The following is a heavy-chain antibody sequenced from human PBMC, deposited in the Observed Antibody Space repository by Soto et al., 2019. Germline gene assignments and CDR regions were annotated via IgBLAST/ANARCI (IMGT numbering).Heavy chain of an antibody. J-gene: IGHJ5*02. CDR3: ARADLAPALYCGRDCYQVNLFDP. Sequence: SETLSLTCTVSGGSISSGDYYWSWIRQHPGKGLEWIGHVYYSGTTYYNPSLKSRVTISIDTSKNQFSLKLTSVTAADTAVYYCARADLAPALYCGRDCYQVNLFDPWGQGALVTV. D-gene: IGHD2-21*02. CDR2: VYYSGTT. V-gene: IGHV4-31*03. CDR1: GGSISSGDYY.